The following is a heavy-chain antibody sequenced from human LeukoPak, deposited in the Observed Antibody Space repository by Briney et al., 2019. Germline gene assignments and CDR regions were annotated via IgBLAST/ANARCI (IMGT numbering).Heavy chain of an antibody. Sequence: SGGSLRLSCAASGFPFSSYAMSWVRQAPGKALEWVSAISGSGGSTYYADSVKGRFTISRDNSKNTLYLQMNSLRAEDTAVYYCARHLLGLDLWGQGTLVTVSS. CDR2: ISGSGGST. D-gene: IGHD7-27*01. V-gene: IGHV3-23*01. J-gene: IGHJ5*02. CDR3: ARHLLGLDL. CDR1: GFPFSSYA.